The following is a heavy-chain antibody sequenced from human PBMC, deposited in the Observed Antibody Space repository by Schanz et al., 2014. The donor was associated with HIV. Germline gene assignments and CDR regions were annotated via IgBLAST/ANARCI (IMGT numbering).Heavy chain of an antibody. D-gene: IGHD3-10*01. CDR3: ARDVPSGGFDY. Sequence: QVQLQQWGAGLLKPSETLSLTCTVSGGSISSGGYYWSWIRQHPGKGLEWIGYIYYSGSTYYNPSLKSRVSISVDTSKNRFSLKLSSVTAADTAVYYCARDVPSGGFDYWGQGTLVTVSS. V-gene: IGHV4-31*03. J-gene: IGHJ4*02. CDR1: GGSISSGGYY. CDR2: IYYSGST.